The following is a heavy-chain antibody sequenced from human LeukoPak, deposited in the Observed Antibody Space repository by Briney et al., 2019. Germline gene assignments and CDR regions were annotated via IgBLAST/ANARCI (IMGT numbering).Heavy chain of an antibody. D-gene: IGHD3-10*01. V-gene: IGHV3-23*01. CDR2: VSATGGST. Sequence: WGSLCLSCAASGFTFSSYAMSWVRQAPGKGLEWVSGVSATGGSTYYADSVKGRFTISRDNSKNTVSLHMNSLRAEYTALYCCARSLYVVRGAPNNRYFDFWGGGTLVTVSS. J-gene: IGHJ4*02. CDR1: GFTFSSYA. CDR3: ARSLYVVRGAPNNRYFDF.